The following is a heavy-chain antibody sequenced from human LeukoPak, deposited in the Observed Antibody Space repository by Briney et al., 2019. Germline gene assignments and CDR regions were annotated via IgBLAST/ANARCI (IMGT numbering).Heavy chain of an antibody. CDR2: IYHSGST. CDR3: AREMVNYYGSGSYFDY. Sequence: SETLSLTCTVSGYSISSGYYWGWIRQPPGEGLEWIGSIYHSGSTYYNPSLKSRVTISVDTSKNQFSLKLSSVTAADTAVYYCAREMVNYYGSGSYFDYWGQGTLVTVSS. J-gene: IGHJ4*02. D-gene: IGHD3-10*01. V-gene: IGHV4-38-2*02. CDR1: GYSISSGYY.